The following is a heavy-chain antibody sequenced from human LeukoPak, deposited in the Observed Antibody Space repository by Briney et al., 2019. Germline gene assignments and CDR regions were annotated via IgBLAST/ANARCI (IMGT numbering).Heavy chain of an antibody. J-gene: IGHJ4*02. Sequence: PSETLSLTCTVSGGSISSYYWSWIRQPPGKGLEWIGYIYYSGSTNYNPSLKSRVTISVDTSKNQFSLKLSSVTAADTAVYYCAREGPGDYFDYWGQGTLVTVSS. CDR1: GGSISSYY. V-gene: IGHV4-59*12. CDR2: IYYSGST. CDR3: AREGPGDYFDY.